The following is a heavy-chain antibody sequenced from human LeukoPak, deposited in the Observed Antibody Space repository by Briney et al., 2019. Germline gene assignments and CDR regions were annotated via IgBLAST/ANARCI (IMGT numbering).Heavy chain of an antibody. J-gene: IGHJ3*02. CDR3: ARESNLFGVADDAFDI. D-gene: IGHD3-3*01. V-gene: IGHV4-59*01. CDR2: IYYSGST. CDR1: GGSISSYY. Sequence: SETLSLTCTVSGGSISSYYWSWIRQPPGKGLEWIGYIYYSGSTNYNPSIKSRVTISVDTSKNQFSLKLSSVTAADTAVYYCARESNLFGVADDAFDIWGQGTMVTVSS.